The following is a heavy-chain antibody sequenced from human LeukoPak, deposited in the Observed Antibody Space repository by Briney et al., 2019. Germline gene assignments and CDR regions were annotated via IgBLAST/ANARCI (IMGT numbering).Heavy chain of an antibody. V-gene: IGHV4-61*01. CDR2: IYYSGST. J-gene: IGHJ4*02. Sequence: PSETLSLTCTVSGGSVSRGSYYWSWIRQPPGKGLEWIGYIYYSGSTNYNPSLKSRVTISVDTFKNQFSLKLSSVTAADTAVYYCARDLVVAANYVYFDYWGQGTLVTVSS. CDR1: GGSVSRGSYY. CDR3: ARDLVVAANYVYFDY. D-gene: IGHD2-15*01.